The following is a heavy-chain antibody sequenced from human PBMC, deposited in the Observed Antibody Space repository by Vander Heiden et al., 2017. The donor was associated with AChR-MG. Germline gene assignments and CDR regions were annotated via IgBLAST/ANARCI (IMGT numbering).Heavy chain of an antibody. CDR3: ARRFHDYLNFDY. CDR1: GGSFGSSSYY. V-gene: IGHV4-39*01. D-gene: IGHD4-17*01. CDR2: VYYSGST. J-gene: IGHJ4*02. Sequence: QLQLQESGPGLVKPSETLSLTCTVSGGSFGSSSYYWAWIRQPPGKGLGWIGSVYYSGSTYYNPSLKSRVTISVDTSKNQFSLKLSSVTAADTAVYYCARRFHDYLNFDYWGQGTLVTVSS.